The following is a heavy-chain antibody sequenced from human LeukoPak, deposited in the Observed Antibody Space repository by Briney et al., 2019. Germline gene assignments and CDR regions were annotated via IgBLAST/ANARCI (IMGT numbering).Heavy chain of an antibody. J-gene: IGHJ4*02. D-gene: IGHD3-10*01. V-gene: IGHV3-30*02. CDR3: AKSRHMVRGVTPFDY. CDR1: GFTFSSYG. Sequence: PGGSLRLSCVASGFTFSSYGMHWVRQAPGKGLEWVAFIRYDGSNKYYADSVKGRFTISRDNSKNTLYLQMNSLRAEDTAVYYCAKSRHMVRGVTPFDYWGQGTLVTVSS. CDR2: IRYDGSNK.